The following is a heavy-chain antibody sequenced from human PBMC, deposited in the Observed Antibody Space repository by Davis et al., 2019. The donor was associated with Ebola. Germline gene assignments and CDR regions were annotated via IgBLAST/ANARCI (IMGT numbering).Heavy chain of an antibody. D-gene: IGHD3-3*01. J-gene: IGHJ5*02. CDR3: ARGPLYYDFWSGYYRWFDP. CDR1: GGTFSSYG. CDR2: ISAYNGNT. V-gene: IGHV1-18*01. Sequence: ASVKVSCKASGGTFSSYGISWVRQAPGQGLEWMGWISAYNGNTNYAQKLQGRVTMTTDTSTSTAYMELRSLRSDDTAVYYCARGPLYYDFWSGYYRWFDPWGQGTLVTVSS.